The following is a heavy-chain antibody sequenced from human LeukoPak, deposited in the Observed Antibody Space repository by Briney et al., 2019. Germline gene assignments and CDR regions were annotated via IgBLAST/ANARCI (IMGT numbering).Heavy chain of an antibody. CDR1: GGSISSYY. J-gene: IGHJ4*02. D-gene: IGHD6-19*01. Sequence: SETLSLTCTVSGGSISSYYWSWIRQPPGKGLEWIGYIYYSGSTNYNPSLKSRVTISVDTSKNQFSLKLSSVTAADTAVYYCARVDPYSSGWYYLDYWGQGTLVTVSS. CDR2: IYYSGST. CDR3: ARVDPYSSGWYYLDY. V-gene: IGHV4-59*01.